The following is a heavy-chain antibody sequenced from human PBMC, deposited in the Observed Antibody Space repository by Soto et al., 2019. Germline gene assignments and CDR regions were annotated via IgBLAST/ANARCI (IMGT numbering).Heavy chain of an antibody. Sequence: QVQLQESGPGLVKPSGTLSLTCAVSSGSISSSNWWSWVRQPPGKGLEWIGEIYHSGSTNYNPSLKRRVTISVDKSKNQFSLKLSSVTAADTAVYYCASSSSPDYYYYYMDVWGKGTTVTVSS. CDR2: IYHSGST. J-gene: IGHJ6*03. CDR1: SGSISSSNW. CDR3: ASSSSPDYYYYYMDV. D-gene: IGHD2-2*01. V-gene: IGHV4-4*02.